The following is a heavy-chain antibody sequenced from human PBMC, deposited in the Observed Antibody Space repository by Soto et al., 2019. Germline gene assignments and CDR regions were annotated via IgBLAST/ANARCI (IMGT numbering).Heavy chain of an antibody. V-gene: IGHV4-59*01. CDR1: GGSISSYY. CDR2: IYYSGST. Sequence: QVQLQESGPGLVKPSETLSLTCTVSGGSISSYYWSWIRQPPGKGLEWIGYIYYSGSTNYNPSLKSRVTISVDTSKNQFSPKLSSVTAADTAVYYCAREGYYDSSGYFDYWGQGTLVTVSS. J-gene: IGHJ4*02. D-gene: IGHD3-22*01. CDR3: AREGYYDSSGYFDY.